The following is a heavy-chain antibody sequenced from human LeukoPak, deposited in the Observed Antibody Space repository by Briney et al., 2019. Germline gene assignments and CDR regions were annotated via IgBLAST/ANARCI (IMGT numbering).Heavy chain of an antibody. D-gene: IGHD1-26*01. J-gene: IGHJ4*02. Sequence: GGSLRLSCTTSGFICSDYAVSWVRQAPGKGLEWVGFIRSKAYGGTSDYAASLKGRFTISRDDSRSIAYLQMNSLQTEDTAVYYCARVGYSSGKYYFFDYWGQGTLVTVSS. V-gene: IGHV3-49*04. CDR3: ARVGYSSGKYYFFDY. CDR2: IRSKAYGGTS. CDR1: GFICSDYA.